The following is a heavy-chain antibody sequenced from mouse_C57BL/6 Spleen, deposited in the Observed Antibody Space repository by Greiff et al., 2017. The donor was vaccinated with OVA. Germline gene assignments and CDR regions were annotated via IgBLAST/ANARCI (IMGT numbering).Heavy chain of an antibody. D-gene: IGHD4-1*01. Sequence: QVHVKQSGPGLVQPSQCLSITCTVSGFSFTSYGVHWVRQSPGKGLEWLGVIWSGGSTAYNAAFISRLSISKDNSKSQVFFKMNSLQADDTAIYXCARDSNWDGYFDVWGTGTTVTVSS. CDR1: GFSFTSYG. J-gene: IGHJ1*03. V-gene: IGHV2-2*01. CDR3: ARDSNWDGYFDV. CDR2: IWSGGST.